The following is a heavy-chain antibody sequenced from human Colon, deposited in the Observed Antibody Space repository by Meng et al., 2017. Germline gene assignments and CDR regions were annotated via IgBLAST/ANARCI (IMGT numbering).Heavy chain of an antibody. V-gene: IGHV6-1*01. J-gene: IGHJ4*02. D-gene: IGHD1-26*01. CDR2: TYYRSKWYN. CDR3: ARWDSGRKIFDY. Sequence: QVKLAQSAQGLVKPSQTLSLPVAISGDSVSSNSAAWNCIRQSPSRGLEWLGRTYYRSKWYNDYAVSVKSRITVNPDTSKNQFSLQMNSVTLEDTAVYYCARWDSGRKIFDYWGQGTLVTVSS. CDR1: GDSVSSNSAA.